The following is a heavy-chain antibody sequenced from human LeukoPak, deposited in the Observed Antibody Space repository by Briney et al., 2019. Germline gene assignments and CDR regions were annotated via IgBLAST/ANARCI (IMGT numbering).Heavy chain of an antibody. V-gene: IGHV3-23*01. Sequence: GGSLRLSCAASGFTFSSYAMSWVRQAPGKGLECGSAISGSGGSTYYADSVKGRFTISRHNSKNTLYLQMNSLRAEDTAVYYCAKEMRYYDSSGYSQYYFDYWGQGTLVTVSS. J-gene: IGHJ4*02. CDR2: ISGSGGST. D-gene: IGHD3-22*01. CDR1: GFTFSSYA. CDR3: AKEMRYYDSSGYSQYYFDY.